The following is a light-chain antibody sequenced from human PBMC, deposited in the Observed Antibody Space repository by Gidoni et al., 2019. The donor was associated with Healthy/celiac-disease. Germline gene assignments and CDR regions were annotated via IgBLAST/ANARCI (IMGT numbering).Light chain of an antibody. J-gene: IGKJ5*01. CDR3: QQRSNWLIT. CDR2: DAS. V-gene: IGKV3-11*01. Sequence: EIVLTQSPATLSLSPGERATLSCRASQSVSSYLAGYQQKPGQAPRLLIYDASNRATGIPARFSGSGSGTDFTLTISSLEPEDFAVYYCQQRSNWLITFXXXTRLEIK. CDR1: QSVSSY.